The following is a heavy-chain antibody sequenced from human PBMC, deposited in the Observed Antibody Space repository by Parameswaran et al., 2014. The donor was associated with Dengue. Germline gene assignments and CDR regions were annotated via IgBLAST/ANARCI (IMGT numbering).Heavy chain of an antibody. CDR3: AKVVSFYYYYGMDV. V-gene: IGHV3-11*01. CDR2: ISSAGSTI. D-gene: IGHD3-16*02. Sequence: RWIRQPPGKGLEWVSYISSAGSTIYYADSVKGRFTISRDNAKNSLYLQMNSLRAEDTAIYYCAKVVSFYYYYGMDVWGQGTTVTVSS. J-gene: IGHJ6*02.